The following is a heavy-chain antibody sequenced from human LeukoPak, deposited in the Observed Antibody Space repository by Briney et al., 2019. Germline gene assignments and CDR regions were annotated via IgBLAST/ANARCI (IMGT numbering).Heavy chain of an antibody. CDR3: ATDNNVNPNWFDP. J-gene: IGHJ5*02. D-gene: IGHD1-14*01. Sequence: GGSLRLSCAASGFSFRNYGMHWVRRAPGKGLDWVAFIVNVGSDKYYADSVKGRLTISRDNSKNTLYLQMNSLRAEDTAVYYCATDNNVNPNWFDPWGQGTLVTVSS. CDR2: IVNVGSDK. CDR1: GFSFRNYG. V-gene: IGHV3-30*02.